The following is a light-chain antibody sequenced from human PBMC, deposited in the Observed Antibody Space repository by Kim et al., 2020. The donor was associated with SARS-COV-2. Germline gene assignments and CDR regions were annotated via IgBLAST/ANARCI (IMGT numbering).Light chain of an antibody. CDR1: QGISSF. Sequence: ASVGESVTITCRASQGISSFVAWYQQKSGKAPKLLIYDTTTMQSGVPSRFSGSGSGTDFSISISSLQPEDFATYYCQQFSLYPWTFGQGTKVDIK. J-gene: IGKJ1*01. CDR3: QQFSLYPWT. V-gene: IGKV1-9*01. CDR2: DTT.